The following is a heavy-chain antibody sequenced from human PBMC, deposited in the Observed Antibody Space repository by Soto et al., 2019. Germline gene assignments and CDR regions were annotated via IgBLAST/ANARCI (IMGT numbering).Heavy chain of an antibody. CDR2: ISSSSSTI. V-gene: IGHV3-48*02. CDR1: GFTFSSYG. Sequence: LGGSLRVSCAASGFTFSSYGMHRVRQAPGKGLEWVSYISSSSSTIYYADSVKGRFTISRDNAKNSLYLQMNSLRDEDTAVYYCAREQYYYDSSGYTYWGQGTLVTVSS. D-gene: IGHD3-22*01. CDR3: AREQYYYDSSGYTY. J-gene: IGHJ4*02.